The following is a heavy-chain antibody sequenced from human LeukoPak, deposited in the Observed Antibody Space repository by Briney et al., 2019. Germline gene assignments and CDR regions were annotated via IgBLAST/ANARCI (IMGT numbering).Heavy chain of an antibody. CDR1: GFTFSSYA. V-gene: IGHV3-30*04. Sequence: HPGGSLRLSCAASGFTFSSYAMPWVRQAPGKGLEWVAVISHDGSNKYYADSVKGRFTISRDNSKNTLYLQMNSLRAEDTAVYYCARELYSSSSEEYYYYYYYMDVWGKGTTVTVSS. CDR3: ARELYSSSSEEYYYYYYYMDV. J-gene: IGHJ6*03. CDR2: ISHDGSNK. D-gene: IGHD6-6*01.